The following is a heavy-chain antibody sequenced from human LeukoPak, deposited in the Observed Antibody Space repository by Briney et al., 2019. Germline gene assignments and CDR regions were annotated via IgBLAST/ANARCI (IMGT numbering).Heavy chain of an antibody. Sequence: SETLSLTCTVSGGSISSGGYYWRWIRQHPGKGLEWIGYIYYSGSTYYNPSLKSRVTISVDTSKNQFSLKLSSVTAADTAVYYCAGHLGYCSSTSCSDAFDIWGQGTMVTVSS. CDR3: AGHLGYCSSTSCSDAFDI. V-gene: IGHV4-31*03. J-gene: IGHJ3*02. CDR2: IYYSGST. CDR1: GGSISSGGYY. D-gene: IGHD2-2*01.